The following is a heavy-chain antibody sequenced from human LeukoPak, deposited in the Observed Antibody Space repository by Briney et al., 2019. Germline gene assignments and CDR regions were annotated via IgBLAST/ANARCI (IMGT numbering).Heavy chain of an antibody. CDR3: AREHIVVVTAIISDAFDI. J-gene: IGHJ3*02. V-gene: IGHV1-2*02. Sequence: ASVKVSCKASGYTFTGYYMHWVRQAPGQGLEWMGWINPNSGGTNYAQKFQGRVTMTRDTSISTAYMELSRLRSDDTAVYYCAREHIVVVTAIISDAFDIWGQGTMVTVSS. D-gene: IGHD2-21*02. CDR1: GYTFTGYY. CDR2: INPNSGGT.